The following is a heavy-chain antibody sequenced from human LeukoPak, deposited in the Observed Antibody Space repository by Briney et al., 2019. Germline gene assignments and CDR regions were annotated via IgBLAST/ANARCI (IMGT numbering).Heavy chain of an antibody. V-gene: IGHV4-39*07. CDR3: ARTTEGGYTYDYFYYYYMDV. Sequence: RSETLSLTCTVSGVSISSSNSYWGWIRQPPGKGLEWIGSIYYSGNTYYNASLKSQVSISIDTSKNQFSLKLSSVTAADTAVYYCARTTEGGYTYDYFYYYYMDVWGKGTTVTISS. CDR1: GVSISSSNSY. D-gene: IGHD5-18*01. J-gene: IGHJ6*03. CDR2: IYYSGNT.